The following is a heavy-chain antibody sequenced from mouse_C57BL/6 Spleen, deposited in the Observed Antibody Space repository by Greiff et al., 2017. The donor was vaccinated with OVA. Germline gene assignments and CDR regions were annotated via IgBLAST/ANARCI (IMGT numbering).Heavy chain of an antibody. CDR3: TRRGLGRLDY. V-gene: IGHV1-15*01. J-gene: IGHJ2*01. CDR2: IDPETGGT. D-gene: IGHD4-1*01. CDR1: GYTFTDYE. Sequence: KESGAELVRPGASVTLSCKASGYTFTDYEMHWVKQTPVHGLEWIGAIDPETGGTAYNQKFKGKAILTADKSSSTAYMELRSLTSEDSAVYYCTRRGLGRLDYWGQGTTLTVSS.